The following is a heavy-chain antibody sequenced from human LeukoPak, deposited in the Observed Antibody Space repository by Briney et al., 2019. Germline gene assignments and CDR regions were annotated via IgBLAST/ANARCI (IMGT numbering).Heavy chain of an antibody. J-gene: IGHJ3*01. CDR3: ARDFD. Sequence: PGRSLTLSCAASGFTLSSYGMHWVRQAPGKGLEWVGVISYDGSNKYYADSVKGRFTISRDNSKNTLYLQMNSLRAEDTAVYYCARDFDWGQGTMVTVSS. D-gene: IGHD3-9*01. CDR1: GFTLSSYG. CDR2: ISYDGSNK. V-gene: IGHV3-30*03.